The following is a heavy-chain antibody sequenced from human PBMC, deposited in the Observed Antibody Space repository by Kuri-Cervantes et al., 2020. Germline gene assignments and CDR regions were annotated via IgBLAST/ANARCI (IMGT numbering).Heavy chain of an antibody. CDR1: GFTFSSYG. CDR2: ISYDGSNK. V-gene: IGHV3-30*18. CDR3: AKVSTAGY. Sequence: SCKASGFTFSSYGMHWVRQAPGKGLEWVAVISYDGSNKYYADSVKGRFTISRDNSKNTLYLQMNSLRAEDTAVYYCAKVSTAGYWGQGTLVTVSS. J-gene: IGHJ4*02.